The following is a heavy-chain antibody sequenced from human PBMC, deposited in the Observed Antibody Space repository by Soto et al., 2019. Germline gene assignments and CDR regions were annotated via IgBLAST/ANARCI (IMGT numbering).Heavy chain of an antibody. CDR3: ARGEGQYSGRFDY. V-gene: IGHV3-33*01. CDR1: GFTFSTYG. CDR2: IWYDGSNK. D-gene: IGHD1-26*01. Sequence: GGSLRLSCAASGFTFSTYGMHWVRQAPGEGLEWVAIIWYDGSNKYYADSVKGRFTISRDNSRNTLYLQMNSLRAEYTAVYYCARGEGQYSGRFDYWGQGTLVTVSS. J-gene: IGHJ4*02.